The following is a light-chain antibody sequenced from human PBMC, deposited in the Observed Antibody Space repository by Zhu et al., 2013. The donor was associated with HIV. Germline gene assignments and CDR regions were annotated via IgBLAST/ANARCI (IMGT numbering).Light chain of an antibody. V-gene: IGLV2-14*01. J-gene: IGLJ3*02. CDR1: SSDIGAYNY. Sequence: QSAPTQPASVSGSPGQSITISCTGSSSDIGAYNYVSWYQQHPGKAPKLMIYEVSNRPSGVSSRFSGSKSGNTASLTISGLQAEDEGDYYCTSYKTGSTPVFGGGTKLTVL. CDR3: TSYKTGSTPV. CDR2: EVS.